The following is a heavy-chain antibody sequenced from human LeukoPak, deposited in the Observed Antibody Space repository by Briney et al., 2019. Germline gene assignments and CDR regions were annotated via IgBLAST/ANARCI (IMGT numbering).Heavy chain of an antibody. Sequence: GGSLRLSCAASGFTFSSYSMNWVRQGPGKGLEWVSSISSSSSYIYYADSVKGRFTISRDNAKNSLYLQMNSLRAEDTAVYYCARDLLLGYCSGGSCYSDYWGQGTLVTVSS. D-gene: IGHD2-15*01. CDR1: GFTFSSYS. J-gene: IGHJ4*02. CDR2: ISSSSSYI. CDR3: ARDLLLGYCSGGSCYSDY. V-gene: IGHV3-21*01.